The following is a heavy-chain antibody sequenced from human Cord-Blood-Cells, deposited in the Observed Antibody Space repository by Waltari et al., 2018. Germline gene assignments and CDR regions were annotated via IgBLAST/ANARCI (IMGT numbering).Heavy chain of an antibody. CDR2: NNHSGST. CDR3: ARGGELELAFDI. V-gene: IGHV4-34*01. CDR1: GGSFSGYY. Sequence: QVQLQQWGAGLLKPSETLSLTCAVYGGSFSGYYWSWIRQPPGQGREWMGENNHSGSTNYNPSLKSRVTISVDTSKNQFSLKLSSVTAADTAVYYCARGGELELAFDIWGQGTMVTVSS. D-gene: IGHD1-7*01. J-gene: IGHJ3*02.